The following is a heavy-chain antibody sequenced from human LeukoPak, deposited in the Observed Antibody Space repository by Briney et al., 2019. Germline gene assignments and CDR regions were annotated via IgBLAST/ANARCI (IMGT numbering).Heavy chain of an antibody. CDR1: GYTFTNYG. CDR2: ISAYSGNT. D-gene: IGHD6-13*01. J-gene: IGHJ4*02. CDR3: ARAGSSWYEDS. Sequence: ASVKVSCKASGYTFTNYGISWVRQAPGQGLEWMGWISAYSGNTNYAQNLQDRVTMTIDVSTSTAYMELRSLRSDDTAVYYCARAGSSWYEDSWGQGTLVIVSS. V-gene: IGHV1-18*01.